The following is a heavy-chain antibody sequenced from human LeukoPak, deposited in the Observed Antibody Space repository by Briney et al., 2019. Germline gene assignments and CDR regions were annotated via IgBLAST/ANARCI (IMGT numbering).Heavy chain of an antibody. CDR3: ALDDDYSNY. CDR2: IYHSGST. Sequence: SETLSLTCAVSGVSISSGGYSWSWIRQPPGKGLEWIGYIYHSGSTYYNPSLKSRVTISVDRSKNQFSLKLSSVTAADTAVYYCALDDDYSNYWGQGTLVTVSS. J-gene: IGHJ4*02. CDR1: GVSISSGGYS. D-gene: IGHD4-11*01. V-gene: IGHV4-30-2*01.